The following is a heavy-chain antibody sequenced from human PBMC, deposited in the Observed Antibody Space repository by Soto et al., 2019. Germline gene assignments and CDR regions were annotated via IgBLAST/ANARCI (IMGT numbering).Heavy chain of an antibody. CDR3: AGAGYTSYARYYYGMDV. CDR2: ISSSGSTI. Sequence: QVQLVESGGGLVKPGGSLRLSCAASGFTYSDYYMSWIRQSPGKGLEWVSYISSSGSTIYYADSVKGRFTISRDNAKKSMYLQMSSLRAEDTAVYYCAGAGYTSYARYYYGMDVWGQGTTVTVSS. V-gene: IGHV3-11*01. CDR1: GFTYSDYY. D-gene: IGHD6-13*01. J-gene: IGHJ6*02.